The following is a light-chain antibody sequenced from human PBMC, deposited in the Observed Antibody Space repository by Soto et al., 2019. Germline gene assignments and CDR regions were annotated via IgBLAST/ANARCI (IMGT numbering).Light chain of an antibody. V-gene: IGKV3-20*01. CDR3: QHYGSSPIT. CDR1: QSVSSTY. CDR2: GAS. J-gene: IGKJ5*01. Sequence: VLTQSPATPCASPGHTATRSGRPSQSVSSTYLAWYQQKPGQAPRLLIYGASSRATGTPDRFSGSGSGTDFTVTISRLEPEDFAVYYCQHYGSSPITFGHGTRLEI.